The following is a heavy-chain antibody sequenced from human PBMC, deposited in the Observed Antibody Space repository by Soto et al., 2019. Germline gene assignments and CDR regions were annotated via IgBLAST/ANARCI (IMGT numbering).Heavy chain of an antibody. J-gene: IGHJ5*02. CDR2: ISAYNGNT. D-gene: IGHD3-9*01. Sequence: ASVKVSCKASGYTFTSYGISWVRQAPGQGLEWMGWISAYNGNTNYAQKLQGRVTMTTDTSTSTAYMELRSLRSDDTAVYHCARSPPVLTGSLIYNWFDPWGQGTMLTV. CDR3: ARSPPVLTGSLIYNWFDP. CDR1: GYTFTSYG. V-gene: IGHV1-18*01.